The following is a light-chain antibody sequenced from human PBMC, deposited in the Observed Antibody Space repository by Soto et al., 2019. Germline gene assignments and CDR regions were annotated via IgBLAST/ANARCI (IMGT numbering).Light chain of an antibody. CDR2: FGS. V-gene: IGKV2-28*01. J-gene: IGKJ5*01. CDR1: QSLLYNNTYNY. Sequence: EIVMTQSPLTLPVTPGEPASISCRSSQSLLYNNTYNYLDWYVQKPGQSPQLLIYFGSNRAPGFPDRFSGSGSGTDFTLKINRVEAEDVGTYYCMQALQSLTFGQGTRLEIQ. CDR3: MQALQSLT.